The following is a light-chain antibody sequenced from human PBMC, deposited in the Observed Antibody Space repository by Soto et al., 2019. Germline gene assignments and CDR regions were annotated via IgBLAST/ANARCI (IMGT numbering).Light chain of an antibody. Sequence: EIVLTQSPGTLSLSPGERATLSCRASQSLSSSYLAWYQQKPGQAPRLLIYGASSRATGIPDRFSGSGSGTAFTLTISGLETEDFGVYYCQQYCSSPYTFGQGTKLEIK. J-gene: IGKJ2*01. V-gene: IGKV3-20*01. CDR3: QQYCSSPYT. CDR1: QSLSSSY. CDR2: GAS.